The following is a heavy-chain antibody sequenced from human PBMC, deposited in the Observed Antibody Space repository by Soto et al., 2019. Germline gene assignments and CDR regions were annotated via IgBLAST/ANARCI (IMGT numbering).Heavy chain of an antibody. CDR1: GLSLSTSSLG. D-gene: IGHD3-22*01. Sequence: VPPLVNPTQTRTVTCSFSGLSLSTSSLGVASTRQPPGKALEWLAIIYWDDDRRYSPSLKTRLAITKDTTKNQVGLTMTTLGPGDTATYYCAHNMNNCGVVSSLDALDMWGQGTMGTVAS. CDR3: AHNMNNCGVVSSLDALDM. J-gene: IGHJ3*02. CDR2: IYWDDDR. V-gene: IGHV2-5*02.